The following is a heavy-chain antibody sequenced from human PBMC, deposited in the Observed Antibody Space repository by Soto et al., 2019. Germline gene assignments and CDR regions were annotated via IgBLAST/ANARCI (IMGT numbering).Heavy chain of an antibody. D-gene: IGHD6-19*01. CDR1: GYTFTSYY. CDR3: ARSSSGSNYYYYGMDG. CDR2: INPSGGST. J-gene: IGHJ6*02. V-gene: IGHV1-46*03. Sequence: ASVKVSCKASGYTFTSYYMHWVRQAPGQGLEWMGIINPSGGSTSYAQKFQGRVTMTRDTSTSTVYMELSSLRSEDTAVYYCARSSSGSNYYYYGMDGWGQGTTVTVSS.